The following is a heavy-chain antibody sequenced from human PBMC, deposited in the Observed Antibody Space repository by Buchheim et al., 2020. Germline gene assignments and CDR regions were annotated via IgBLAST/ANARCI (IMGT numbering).Heavy chain of an antibody. Sequence: YLLESGGGSVQPGGSLRLSCVASVFAFSNYAMSWVRQAPGKGLEWVSTICFSGDSTYYAASVEGRFTISRDNSKNTLTLQMNSLRAEDTAVYYCAKNVGSGIAARLDYWGQGTL. CDR1: VFAFSNYA. CDR2: ICFSGDST. J-gene: IGHJ4*02. V-gene: IGHV3-23*01. CDR3: AKNVGSGIAARLDY. D-gene: IGHD6-13*01.